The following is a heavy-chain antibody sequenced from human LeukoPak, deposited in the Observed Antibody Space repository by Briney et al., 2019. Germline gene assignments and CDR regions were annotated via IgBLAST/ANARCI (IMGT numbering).Heavy chain of an antibody. CDR3: ARTPNLIAVAGNYYFDY. V-gene: IGHV1-69*13. D-gene: IGHD6-19*01. CDR2: IIPIFGTA. J-gene: IGHJ4*02. CDR1: GGTFSSYA. Sequence: GASVKVSCKASGGTFSSYAISWVRQAPGQGLEWMGGIIPIFGTANYAQKFQGRVTITADESTSTAYMELSSLRSEDTAVYYCARTPNLIAVAGNYYFDYWGQGTLVTVSS.